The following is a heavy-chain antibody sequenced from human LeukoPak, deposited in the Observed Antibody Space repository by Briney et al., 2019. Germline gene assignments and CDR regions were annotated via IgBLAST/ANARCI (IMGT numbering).Heavy chain of an antibody. J-gene: IGHJ5*02. CDR2: IYTSGST. Sequence: PSETLSLTCTVSGGSISSYYWSWIRQPAGKGLEWIGRIYTSGSTNYNPSLKSRVTMSVDTSKNQFSLRLTSVTAADTAVYYCARALRQQLVTGWFDPWGQGTLVTVSS. D-gene: IGHD6-13*01. CDR1: GGSISSYY. CDR3: ARALRQQLVTGWFDP. V-gene: IGHV4-4*07.